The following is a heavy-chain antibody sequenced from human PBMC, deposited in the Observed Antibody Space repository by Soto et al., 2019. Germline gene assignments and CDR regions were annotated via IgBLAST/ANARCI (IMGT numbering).Heavy chain of an antibody. J-gene: IGHJ4*02. CDR3: ARGGHVVVVTAAFDY. CDR1: GDTFTNYY. V-gene: IGHV1-46*01. D-gene: IGHD2-21*02. CDR2: VNPTGGHT. Sequence: QVPLMQSGAEVKKPGASVKVSCKASGDTFTNYYIHWVRQAPGQGLEWMGTVNPTGGHTTYSQNFLGRVNMTRDTSTSTLYMARTRLTSDDTAVYYCARGGHVVVVTAAFDYWGQGTLVTVS.